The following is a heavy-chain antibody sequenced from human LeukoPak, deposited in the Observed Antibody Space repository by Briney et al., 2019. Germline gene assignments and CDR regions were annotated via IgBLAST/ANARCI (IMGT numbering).Heavy chain of an antibody. CDR1: GGSISSYY. V-gene: IGHV4-59*01. Sequence: SETLSLTCTVSGGSISSYYWSWIRQPPGKGLEWIGYIYYSGSTNYNPSLKSRVTISVGTSKNQFSLKLSSVTAADTAVYYCAREIDYYGSGSYSYFDYWGQGTLVTVSS. CDR2: IYYSGST. CDR3: AREIDYYGSGSYSYFDY. D-gene: IGHD3-10*01. J-gene: IGHJ4*02.